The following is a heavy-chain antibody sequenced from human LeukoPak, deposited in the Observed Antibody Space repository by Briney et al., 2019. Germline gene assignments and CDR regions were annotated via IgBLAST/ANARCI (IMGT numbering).Heavy chain of an antibody. CDR3: ASQKPHYYREASNY. D-gene: IGHD3-10*01. CDR2: INHSGST. Sequence: PSETLSLTCAVYGGSFSGYYWSWIRQPPGKGLEWIGEINHSGSTNYNPSLKSRVTISVDTSKNQFSLKLSSVTAADTAVYYCASQKPHYYREASNYWGQGTLVTVSS. CDR1: GGSFSGYY. V-gene: IGHV4-34*01. J-gene: IGHJ4*02.